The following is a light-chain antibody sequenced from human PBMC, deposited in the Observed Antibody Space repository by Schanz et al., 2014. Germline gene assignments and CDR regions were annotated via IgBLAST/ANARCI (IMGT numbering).Light chain of an antibody. CDR1: SSNVGSNY. J-gene: IGLJ1*01. Sequence: QSVLTQPPSVSGTPGQRVTISCSGSSSNVGSNYVYWYQQVPGTAPKLLIYRNDERPSGVPDRFSGSKSGTSASLATSGLQSEDEADYYCAVWDDNLNGYVFGTGTKLTVL. CDR2: RND. CDR3: AVWDDNLNGYV. V-gene: IGLV1-47*01.